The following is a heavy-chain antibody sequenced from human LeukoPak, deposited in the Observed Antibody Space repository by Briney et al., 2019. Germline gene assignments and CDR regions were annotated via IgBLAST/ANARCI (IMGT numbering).Heavy chain of an antibody. D-gene: IGHD6-13*01. Sequence: SGPALVKPTQTLTXTCTFSGFSLSTSGMCVSWIRQRPRKALEWLALIDWDDDKYYSTSLKTSLTISKDTSKNHVVLTMTNMDPVDTATYYCARVPYSSSWYSFDYWGQGTLVTVSS. CDR3: ARVPYSSSWYSFDY. V-gene: IGHV2-70*01. J-gene: IGHJ4*02. CDR2: IDWDDDK. CDR1: GFSLSTSGMC.